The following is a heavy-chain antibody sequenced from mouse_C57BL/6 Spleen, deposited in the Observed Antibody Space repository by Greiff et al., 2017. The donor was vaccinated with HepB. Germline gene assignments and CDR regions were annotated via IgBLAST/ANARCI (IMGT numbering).Heavy chain of an antibody. J-gene: IGHJ3*01. V-gene: IGHV10-3*01. CDR2: IRSKSSNYAT. CDR1: GFTFNTYA. D-gene: IGHD2-4*01. CDR3: GRGDDYDEWFAY. Sequence: EAGGGLVQPKGSLKLSCAASGFTFNTYAMHWVRQAPGKGLEWVARIRSKSSNYATYYADSVKDRFTISRDDSQSMLYLQMNNLKTEDTAMYYCGRGDDYDEWFAYWGQGTLVTVSA.